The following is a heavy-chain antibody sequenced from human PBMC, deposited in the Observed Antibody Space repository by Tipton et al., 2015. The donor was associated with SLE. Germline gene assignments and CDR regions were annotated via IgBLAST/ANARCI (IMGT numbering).Heavy chain of an antibody. Sequence: SLRLSCAASGFTFDDYAMHWVRQAPGKGLEWVSGISWNSGSIGYADSVKGRFTISRDNAKNSLYPQMNSLRAEDTALYYCARSPSDYGGYFDYWGQGTLVTVSS. CDR2: ISWNSGSI. CDR3: ARSPSDYGGYFDY. D-gene: IGHD4-17*01. J-gene: IGHJ4*02. CDR1: GFTFDDYA. V-gene: IGHV3-9*01.